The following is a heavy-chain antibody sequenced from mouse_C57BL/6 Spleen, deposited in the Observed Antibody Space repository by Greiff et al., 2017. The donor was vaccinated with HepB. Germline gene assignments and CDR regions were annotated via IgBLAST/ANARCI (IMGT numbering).Heavy chain of an antibody. CDR2: INPNNGGT. D-gene: IGHD4-1*01. J-gene: IGHJ1*03. Sequence: LVKPGASVKISCKASGYTFTDYYMNWVKQSHGKSLEWIGDINPNNGGTSYNQKFKGKATLTVDKSSSTAYMELRSLTSEDSAVYYCANWDDVWGTGTTVTVSS. CDR1: GYTFTDYY. V-gene: IGHV1-26*01. CDR3: ANWDDV.